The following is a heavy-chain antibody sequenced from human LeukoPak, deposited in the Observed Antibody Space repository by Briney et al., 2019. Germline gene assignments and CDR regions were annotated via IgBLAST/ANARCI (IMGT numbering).Heavy chain of an antibody. V-gene: IGHV3-23*01. CDR1: EFSFSTYA. J-gene: IGHJ4*02. D-gene: IGHD3-10*01. CDR3: ARGRGYLGFGH. CDR2: ISADGGIT. Sequence: QSGGSLRLSCVVSEFSFSTYAVSWVRQAPGKGLEWVSAISADGGITYYADSVKGRFTVSRDNAKKSLYLQMNSLRAEDTALYYCARGRGYLGFGHWGQGTLVTVSS.